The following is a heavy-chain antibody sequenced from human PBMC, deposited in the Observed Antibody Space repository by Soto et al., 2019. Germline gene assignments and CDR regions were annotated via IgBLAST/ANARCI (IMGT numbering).Heavy chain of an antibody. CDR3: ASESREFSSSGGLDV. Sequence: QVQLQESGPGLVKPSETLSLTCTVSGGSVNSDSYYWTWIRQPPGKRLEWIGSLYYSGRTNYNPSRKSRVTISVDTSKNQFSLKVSSVTVADTAVYFCASESREFSSSGGLDVWGQGTTVTVS. CDR1: GGSVNSDSYY. V-gene: IGHV4-61*01. J-gene: IGHJ6*02. CDR2: LYYSGRT. D-gene: IGHD3-10*01.